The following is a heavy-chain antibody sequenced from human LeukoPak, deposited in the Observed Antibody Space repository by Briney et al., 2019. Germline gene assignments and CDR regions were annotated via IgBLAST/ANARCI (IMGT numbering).Heavy chain of an antibody. CDR1: GFTFNSYS. V-gene: IGHV3-21*01. CDR2: ISSSSSYI. D-gene: IGHD6-19*01. Sequence: GGSLRLSCAASGFTFNSYSMNRVRQAPGKGLEGVSSISSSSSYIYYADSVKGRFTISRDNAKNSLYLQMNSLRAEDTAVYYCARPAGSSGWYWWGQGTLVTVSS. J-gene: IGHJ4*02. CDR3: ARPAGSSGWYW.